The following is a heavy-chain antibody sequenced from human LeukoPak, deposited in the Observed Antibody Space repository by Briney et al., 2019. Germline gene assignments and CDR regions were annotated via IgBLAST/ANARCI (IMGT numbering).Heavy chain of an antibody. Sequence: GGSLRLSCAAYGFTFSSYAMSWVRQAPGKGLEWVSAISGSGGSTYYADSVKGQFTISRDNSKNTLYLQMNSLRAEDTAVYYCAKTRWGGLPGHYYFDYWGQGTLVTVSS. V-gene: IGHV3-23*01. CDR3: AKTRWGGLPGHYYFDY. D-gene: IGHD3-16*01. J-gene: IGHJ4*02. CDR1: GFTFSSYA. CDR2: ISGSGGST.